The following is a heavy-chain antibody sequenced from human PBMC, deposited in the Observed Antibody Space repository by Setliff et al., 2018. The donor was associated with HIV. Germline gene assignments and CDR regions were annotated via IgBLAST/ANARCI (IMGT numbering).Heavy chain of an antibody. CDR3: ARARGTNWPFDY. V-gene: IGHV3-74*01. Sequence: HPGGSLRLSCAASGFTFGTTWMYWVRQAPGKGLVWVSRINTDGSSTTYADSVKGRFTISRDNAKNTLYLQMNSLRAEDTAVYCCARARGTNWPFDYWGQGTLVTVSS. D-gene: IGHD1-1*01. J-gene: IGHJ4*02. CDR1: GFTFGTTW. CDR2: INTDGSST.